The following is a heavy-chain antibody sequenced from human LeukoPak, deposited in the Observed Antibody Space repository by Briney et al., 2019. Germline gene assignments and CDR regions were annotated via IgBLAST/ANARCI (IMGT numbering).Heavy chain of an antibody. CDR1: GASISSSNW. V-gene: IGHV4-4*02. D-gene: IGHD2-2*01. Sequence: PSETLSLTRAVSGASISSSNWWSWARQPPGKGLEWIGEIFHAGTTNYNPSLQSRVTISVDNSRNQFSLKLTSATAADTAVYYCMRTYCSNISCFYFDYWGQGTLVTVSS. J-gene: IGHJ4*02. CDR3: MRTYCSNISCFYFDY. CDR2: IFHAGTT.